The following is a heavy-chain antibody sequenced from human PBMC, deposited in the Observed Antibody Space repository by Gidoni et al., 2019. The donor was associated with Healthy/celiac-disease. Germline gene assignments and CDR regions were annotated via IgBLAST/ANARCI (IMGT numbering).Heavy chain of an antibody. CDR3: ARYSSSWYGYFDY. V-gene: IGHV4-39*01. CDR2: IYYSGST. D-gene: IGHD6-13*01. Sequence: QLQLQESGPGLVKHSETLSLTCTVSGGSISSSSYYWGWIRQPPGKGLEWIGSIYYSGSTYYNPSLKSRVTISVDTSKNQFSLKLSSVTAADTAVYYCARYSSSWYGYFDYWGQGTLVTVSS. J-gene: IGHJ4*02. CDR1: GGSISSSSYY.